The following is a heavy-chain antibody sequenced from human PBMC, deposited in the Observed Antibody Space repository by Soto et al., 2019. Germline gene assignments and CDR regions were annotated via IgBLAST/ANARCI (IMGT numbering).Heavy chain of an antibody. CDR1: GDSIRGGYS. D-gene: IGHD3-9*01. J-gene: IGHJ1*01. CDR2: VYPSGNT. V-gene: IGHV4-30-2*06. Sequence: QLQLQESGSGPVEPSQTLSLTCAVSGDSIRGGYSWTWIRQSPGKGPEWIGYVYPSGNTYYNSSLNGRVTMSVDKSKNQFSLRLTSVTAADTAGYYCARVVSKAFGRGVFDLWGQGTLVTVSS. CDR3: ARVVSKAFGRGVFDL.